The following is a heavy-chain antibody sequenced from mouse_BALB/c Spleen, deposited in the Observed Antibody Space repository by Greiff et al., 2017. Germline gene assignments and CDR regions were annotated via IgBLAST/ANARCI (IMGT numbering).Heavy chain of an antibody. CDR1: GYTFTSYW. CDR3: ADVCRDYYAMDY. D-gene: IGHD3-3*01. V-gene: IGHV1-7*01. CDR2: INPSTGYT. J-gene: IGHJ4*01. Sequence: VQLQESGAELAKPGASVKMSCKASGYTFTSYWMHWVKQRPGQGLEWIGYINPSTGYTEYNQKFKDKATLTADKSSSTAYMQLSSLTSEDSAVYYCADVCRDYYAMDYWGQGASVTVSS.